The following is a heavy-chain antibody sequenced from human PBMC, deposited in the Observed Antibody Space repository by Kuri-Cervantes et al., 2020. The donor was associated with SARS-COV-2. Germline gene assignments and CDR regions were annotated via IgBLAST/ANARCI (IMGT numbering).Heavy chain of an antibody. J-gene: IGHJ3*02. CDR2: IGPSGTTK. Sequence: GGSLRLSCTASGFIFSDYYMTWIRQAPGKGLEWVSNIGPSGTTKYYADSVKGRFTISRDNAKNSLYLQMSSLRAEDTAVYYCAGMGAYSSSWYASGAFDIWGQGTMVTVSS. CDR1: GFIFSDYY. D-gene: IGHD6-13*01. CDR3: AGMGAYSSSWYASGAFDI. V-gene: IGHV3-11*04.